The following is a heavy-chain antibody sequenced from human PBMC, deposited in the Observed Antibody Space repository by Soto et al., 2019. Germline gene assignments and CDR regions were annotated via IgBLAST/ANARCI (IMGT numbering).Heavy chain of an antibody. CDR1: GFTVSSYA. CDR2: ISYDGSNK. J-gene: IGHJ1*01. CDR3: ARDSTYYDFWSGYFYFQH. V-gene: IGHV3-30-3*01. Sequence: GGSLRLSCAASGFTVSSYAMHWVRQAPGKGLEWVAVISYDGSNKYYADSLKGRFTISRDNSKNTLYLQMNSLRAEDTAVYYCARDSTYYDFWSGYFYFQHWGQGTLVTVSS. D-gene: IGHD3-3*01.